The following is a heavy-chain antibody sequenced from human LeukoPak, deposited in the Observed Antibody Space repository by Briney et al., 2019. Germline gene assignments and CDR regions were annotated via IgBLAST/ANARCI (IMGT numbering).Heavy chain of an antibody. D-gene: IGHD4-17*01. J-gene: IGHJ4*02. Sequence: GGSLRHSCAASGFTFSGYAMNWVRQAPGKGLEWLSHISSTGGTIYYADSVKGRLTVSRDNAKNSLYLQMNSLRAEDTAVYYCAKSDPYGDSLIEIWGQGALVTVSS. CDR1: GFTFSGYA. V-gene: IGHV3-48*03. CDR2: ISSTGGTI. CDR3: AKSDPYGDSLIEI.